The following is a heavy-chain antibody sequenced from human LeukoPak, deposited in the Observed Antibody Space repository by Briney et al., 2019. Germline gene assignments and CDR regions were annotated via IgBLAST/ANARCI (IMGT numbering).Heavy chain of an antibody. J-gene: IGHJ4*02. D-gene: IGHD6-13*01. CDR3: ARGRYRWARLFSYSSSWYFDY. V-gene: IGHV4-39*07. CDR1: GGSISSSSYY. Sequence: SETLSLTCTASGGSISSSSYYWSWIRQPPGKGLEWIGEINHSGSTNYNPSLKSRVTISVDTSKNQFSLKLSSVTAADTAVYYCARGRYRWARLFSYSSSWYFDYWGQGTLVTVSS. CDR2: INHSGST.